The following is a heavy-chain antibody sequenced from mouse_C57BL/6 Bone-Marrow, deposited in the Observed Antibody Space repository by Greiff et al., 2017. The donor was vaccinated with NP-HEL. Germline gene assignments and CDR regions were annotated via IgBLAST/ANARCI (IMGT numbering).Heavy chain of an antibody. D-gene: IGHD2-4*01. CDR2: INPSSGYT. J-gene: IGHJ4*01. CDR3: AREIYYDYDGRGYAMDY. CDR1: GYTFTSYW. Sequence: QVQLQQSGAELAKPGASVKLSCKASGYTFTSYWMHWVKQRPGQGLEWIGYINPSSGYTKYNQKFKDKATLTADKSSSTAYMQLSSLTYEDSAVYYCAREIYYDYDGRGYAMDYRGQGTSVTVSS. V-gene: IGHV1-7*01.